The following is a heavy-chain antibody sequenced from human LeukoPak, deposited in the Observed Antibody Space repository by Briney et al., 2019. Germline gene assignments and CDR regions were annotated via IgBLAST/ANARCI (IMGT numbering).Heavy chain of an antibody. CDR1: GGSISSYY. CDR3: ASGPSYFYGMDV. CDR2: IYYSGST. V-gene: IGHV4-59*01. J-gene: IGHJ6*02. Sequence: SETLSLTCTVSGGSISSYYWSWIRQPPGQGLEWIGYIYYSGSTNYNPSLKSRVTISVDTSKNQFSLKLSSVTAADTAVYYCASGPSYFYGMDVWGQGTTVTVSS.